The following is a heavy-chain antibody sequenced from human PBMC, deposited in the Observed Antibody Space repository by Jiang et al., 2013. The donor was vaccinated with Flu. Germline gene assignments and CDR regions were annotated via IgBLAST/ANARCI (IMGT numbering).Heavy chain of an antibody. V-gene: IGHV4-4*02. CDR2: IFHSGQT. CDR1: GGTFDGISW. CDR3: TRGSGGMLID. J-gene: IGHJ4*02. Sequence: GPGLVKPSGTLSLTCAVSGGTFDGISWWSWVRQAPGKGLEWIGEIFHSGQTNYNPTLRSRVTMSVDKSKNQFSLKVTSVTVADTAVYYCTRGSGGMLIDWGQGTLVTVSS. D-gene: IGHD2-15*01.